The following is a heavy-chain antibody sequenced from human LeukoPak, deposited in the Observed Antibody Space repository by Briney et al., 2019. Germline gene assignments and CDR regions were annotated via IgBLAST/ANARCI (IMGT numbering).Heavy chain of an antibody. D-gene: IGHD6-19*01. CDR3: ARDPTSPYSSGWYGVDY. CDR2: ISYDGSNK. Sequence: GRSLRLSCAASGFTFSSYGMHWVRQAPGKGLEWVAVISYDGSNKYYADSVKGRFTISRDNSKNTLYLQMNSLRAEDTAVYYCARDPTSPYSSGWYGVDYWGQGTLVTVSS. V-gene: IGHV3-30*03. J-gene: IGHJ4*02. CDR1: GFTFSSYG.